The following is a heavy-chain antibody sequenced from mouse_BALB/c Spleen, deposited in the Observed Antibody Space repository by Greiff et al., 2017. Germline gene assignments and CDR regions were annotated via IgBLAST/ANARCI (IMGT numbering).Heavy chain of an antibody. CDR2: ISSGGSYA. J-gene: IGHJ2*01. CDR1: GFTFSSYG. D-gene: IGHD2-3*01. Sequence: EVKLVESGGDLVKPGGSLKLSCAASGFTFSSYGMSWVRQTPDKRLEWVATISSGGSYAYYPDSVKGRFTISRDNAKNTLYLQMSSLKSEDTAMYYCARHDGNYVNYFDYWGQGTTLTVSS. V-gene: IGHV5-6*02. CDR3: ARHDGNYVNYFDY.